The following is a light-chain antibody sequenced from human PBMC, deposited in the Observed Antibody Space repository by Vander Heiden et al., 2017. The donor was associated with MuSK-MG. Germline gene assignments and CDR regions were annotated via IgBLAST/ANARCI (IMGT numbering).Light chain of an antibody. Sequence: SYVLPHPPSVSVAPGQPARITCEGNNIGSKSVHWDQRKPGQAPVLVFYDDSGRPSGIPERFSGSNSGNTATPTLTMVEAGDEADYYCQGWDSSSDQVVFGGGTKRTVL. CDR3: QGWDSSSDQVV. J-gene: IGLJ2*01. CDR1: NIGSKS. CDR2: DDS. V-gene: IGLV3-21*02.